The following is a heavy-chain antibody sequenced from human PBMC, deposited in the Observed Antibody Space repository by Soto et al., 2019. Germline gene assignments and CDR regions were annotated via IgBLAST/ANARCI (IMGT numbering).Heavy chain of an antibody. CDR3: ARVGERLGDYGSDI. CDR1: GGSVRSGNHF. D-gene: IGHD3-10*01. Sequence: SETLSLPGFVSGGSVRSGNHFWNWIRQPPGRRLEWLGYMYYTGVTNYNPSLKSRVSMSVDTSKNQFSLKLTSLTAAAKAVYYCARVGERLGDYGSDIRGQGLTGTDSS. CDR2: MYYTGVT. J-gene: IGHJ6*02. V-gene: IGHV4-61*01.